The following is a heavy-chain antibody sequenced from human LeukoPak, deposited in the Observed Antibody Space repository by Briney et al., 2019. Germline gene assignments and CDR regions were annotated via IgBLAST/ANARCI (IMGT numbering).Heavy chain of an antibody. CDR3: AKDGMEGGGSYDYFDY. D-gene: IGHD1-26*01. V-gene: IGHV3-23*01. CDR1: GFSFSSYV. Sequence: GGSLRLSCAASGFSFSSYVMSWVRQAPGKGLEWVSAISNSGGRTYYADSVKGRFTISRDMSKNTLYLQMNSLRAEDTAVYYCAKDGMEGGGSYDYFDYWGQGTLVTVSS. J-gene: IGHJ4*02. CDR2: ISNSGGRT.